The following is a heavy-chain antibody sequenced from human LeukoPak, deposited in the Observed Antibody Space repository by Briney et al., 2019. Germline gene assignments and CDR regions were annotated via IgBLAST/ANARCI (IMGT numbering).Heavy chain of an antibody. V-gene: IGHV4-31*03. CDR3: ARGKGGYSPSDV. D-gene: IGHD5-18*01. CDR1: GGSISSGGYY. J-gene: IGHJ6*02. CDR2: IYYSGST. Sequence: NPSQTLSLTCTVSGGSISSGGYYWSWIRQHPGKGLEWIGYIYYSGSTYYNPSLKSRVTISVDTSKNQFSLKLSSVTAADTAVYYCARGKGGYSPSDVWGQGTTVTVS.